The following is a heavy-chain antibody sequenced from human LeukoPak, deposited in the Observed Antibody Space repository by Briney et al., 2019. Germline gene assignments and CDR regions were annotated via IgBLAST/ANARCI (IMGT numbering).Heavy chain of an antibody. CDR3: AKDITMVRGVIDPFDY. CDR1: GFTFSSYA. J-gene: IGHJ4*02. D-gene: IGHD3-10*01. V-gene: IGHV3-23*01. CDR2: ISGSGGST. Sequence: PGGSLRLSCAASGFTFSSYAMSWVRQAPGRGLEWVSAISGSGGSTYYADSVKGRFTISRDNSKNTLYLQMNSLRAEDTAVYYCAKDITMVRGVIDPFDYWGQGTLVTVSS.